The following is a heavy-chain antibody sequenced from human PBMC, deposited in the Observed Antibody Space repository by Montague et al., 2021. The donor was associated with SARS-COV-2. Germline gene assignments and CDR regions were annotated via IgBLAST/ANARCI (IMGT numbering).Heavy chain of an antibody. CDR3: AGHSGDYTIFGVVIYYMDV. Sequence: SETLSLTCTVSGGSISSSSHYWGWLRQPPGKGLEWLGSIYYSACTNYNPSLKSRFTISVATSKNHFSLKLCSVTAADTAVFYWAGHSGDYTIFGVVIYYMDVWGKGTTVTVSS. V-gene: IGHV4-39*02. J-gene: IGHJ6*03. CDR1: GGSISSSSHY. D-gene: IGHD3-3*01. CDR2: IYYSACT.